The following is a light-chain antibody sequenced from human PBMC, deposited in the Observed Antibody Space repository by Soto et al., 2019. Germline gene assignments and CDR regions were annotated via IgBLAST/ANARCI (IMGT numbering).Light chain of an antibody. Sequence: EIVLTQSPGTLSLSPGERATLSCRPSQSVSSSYFAWYQQRPGQAPRLLNYGASSRATGIPDRFSGSGSGTDFTLTISRLEPEDFAVYYCQHREAFGQGTKVDIK. J-gene: IGKJ1*01. CDR3: QHREA. CDR1: QSVSSSY. CDR2: GAS. V-gene: IGKV3-20*01.